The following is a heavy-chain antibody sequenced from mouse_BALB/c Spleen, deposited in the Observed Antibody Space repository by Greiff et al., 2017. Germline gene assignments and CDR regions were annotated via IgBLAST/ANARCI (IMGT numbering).Heavy chain of an antibody. CDR3: ARKDTMITWAMDY. CDR1: GFTFSSFG. CDR2: ISSGSSTI. J-gene: IGHJ4*01. D-gene: IGHD2-4*01. V-gene: IGHV5-17*02. Sequence: EVKLMESGGGLVQPGGSRKLSCAASGFTFSSFGMHWVRQAPEKGLEWVAYISSGSSTIYYADTVKGRFTISRDKPKNTLFLQMTSLRSEDTAMYYCARKDTMITWAMDYWGQGTSVTVSS.